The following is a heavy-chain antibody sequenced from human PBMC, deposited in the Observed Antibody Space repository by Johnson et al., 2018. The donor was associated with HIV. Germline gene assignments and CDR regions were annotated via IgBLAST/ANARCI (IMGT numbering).Heavy chain of an antibody. CDR2: ITYDGRNK. V-gene: IGHV3-30*04. CDR1: GFTFRSYA. CDR3: VRDQGSGWPTNAFDI. Sequence: QVQLVESGGGVVQPGRSLRLSCAASGFTFRSYAMHWVRQAPGKGLEWVVVITYDGRNKYYAESVKGRFIIFRDNSKNLTNLQMNGLRDEETADYYCVRDQGSGWPTNAFDIWGRGTRVTVSS. D-gene: IGHD6-19*01. J-gene: IGHJ3*02.